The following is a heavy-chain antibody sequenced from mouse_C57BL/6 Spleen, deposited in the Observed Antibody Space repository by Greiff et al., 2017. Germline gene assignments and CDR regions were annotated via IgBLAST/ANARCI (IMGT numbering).Heavy chain of an antibody. V-gene: IGHV2-6-1*01. CDR3: ARQLDSSGFLFAY. CDR1: GFSLTSYG. D-gene: IGHD3-2*02. Sequence: QVQLKESGPGLVAPSQSLSITCTVSGFSLTSYGVHWVRQPPGKGLEWLVVIGSDGSTTYNSALRSRLSISKDNSKSQVFLKMNSLQTDDTAMYYCARQLDSSGFLFAYWGQGTLVTVSA. J-gene: IGHJ3*01. CDR2: IGSDGST.